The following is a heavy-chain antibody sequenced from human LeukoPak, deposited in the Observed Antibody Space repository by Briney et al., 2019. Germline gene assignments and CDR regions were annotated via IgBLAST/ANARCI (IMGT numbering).Heavy chain of an antibody. D-gene: IGHD3-22*01. Sequence: GGSLRLSCAASGFTFSSHWMHWVRQAPGKGLVWVSRINSDGSSTNNADSVKGRFTISRDNSKNTLYLQMNSLRAEDTAVYYCAKDTSGSYFTGDYWGQGTLVTVSS. V-gene: IGHV3-74*01. CDR3: AKDTSGSYFTGDY. J-gene: IGHJ4*02. CDR2: INSDGSST. CDR1: GFTFSSHW.